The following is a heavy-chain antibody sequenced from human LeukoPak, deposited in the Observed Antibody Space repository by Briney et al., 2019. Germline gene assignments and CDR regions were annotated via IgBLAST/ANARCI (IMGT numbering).Heavy chain of an antibody. CDR2: ISSSSSYI. Sequence: GGSLRLSCAASGFTFSTYTMVWVRQAPGKGLEWVSSISSSSSYIFNADSVKGRFSISRDNAKNSLFLQMNTLRVEDTAVYYCARDVVGYYDCSGYYLSASDIWGQGTMVTVSS. CDR1: GFTFSTYT. V-gene: IGHV3-21*01. CDR3: ARDVVGYYDCSGYYLSASDI. J-gene: IGHJ3*02. D-gene: IGHD3-22*01.